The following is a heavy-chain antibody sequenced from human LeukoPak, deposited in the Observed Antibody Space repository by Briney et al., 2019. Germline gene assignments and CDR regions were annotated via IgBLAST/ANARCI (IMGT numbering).Heavy chain of an antibody. CDR2: IYHRGST. Sequence: SETLSLTCAVSGYSISSGYYWGWIRQPPGKGLEWIGSIYHRGSTYYNPSLKSRVTISVDTSKNQFSLKLSSVTAADTAVYYCASDYGGNSDSMWGQGTLVTVSS. J-gene: IGHJ4*02. D-gene: IGHD4-23*01. V-gene: IGHV4-38-2*01. CDR3: ASDYGGNSDSM. CDR1: GYSISSGYY.